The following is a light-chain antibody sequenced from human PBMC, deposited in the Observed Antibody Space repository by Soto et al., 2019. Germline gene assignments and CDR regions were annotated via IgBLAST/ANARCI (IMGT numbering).Light chain of an antibody. CDR1: QSVLYSSNNKNY. J-gene: IGKJ1*01. CDR3: QQHYSSPQT. V-gene: IGKV4-1*01. CDR2: WAS. Sequence: DIVMTQSPDTLAVSLGERATINCKSSQSVLYSSNNKNYLAWYQQKPGQPPKLLIYWASTRESGVPDRFSGRGSGKDFTLTISTLPAEDVAAYYCQQHYSSPQTFGQGTKVEIK.